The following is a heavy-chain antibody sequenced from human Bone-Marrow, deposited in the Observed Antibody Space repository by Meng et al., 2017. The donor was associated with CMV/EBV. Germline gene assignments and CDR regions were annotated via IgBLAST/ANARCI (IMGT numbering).Heavy chain of an antibody. V-gene: IGHV3-30*02. CDR2: IRYDGSNK. CDR1: GFTFSSYG. J-gene: IGHJ6*02. Sequence: GGSLRLSCAASGFTFSSYGMHLVRQAPGKGLEWVASIRYDGSNKYYADSVKGRFTISRDNSKNTLYLQMNSLRAEDTAVYYCAKLRGRRQLALSDYDMDVWGQGTTVTVSS. CDR3: AKLRGRRQLALSDYDMDV. D-gene: IGHD5-18*01.